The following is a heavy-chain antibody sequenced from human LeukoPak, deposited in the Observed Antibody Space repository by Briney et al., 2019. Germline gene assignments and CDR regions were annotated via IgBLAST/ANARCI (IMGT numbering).Heavy chain of an antibody. CDR1: GFSFSNYD. D-gene: IGHD2-15*01. CDR2: IDDSGSPT. Sequence: PGGSLRLCCAASGFSFSNYDMTWVRQAPGKGLEWVSTIDDSGSPTYYADSVKGRFTISRDNSKNTLCLQMNSLRVEDTAVYYCAKDRIPQVVATDHWGQGTLVTVSP. V-gene: IGHV3-23*01. J-gene: IGHJ4*02. CDR3: AKDRIPQVVATDH.